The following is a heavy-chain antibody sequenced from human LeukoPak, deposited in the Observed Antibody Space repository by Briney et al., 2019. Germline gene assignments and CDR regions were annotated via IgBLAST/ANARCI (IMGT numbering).Heavy chain of an antibody. J-gene: IGHJ4*02. V-gene: IGHV3-23*01. CDR1: GFIFNRNA. CDR2: ISGSGGST. CDR3: ARDAARWAGSFDY. Sequence: GGSLRLSCAASGFIFNRNAMTWVRLAPGKGLEWVSGISGSGGSTYYAGSVKGRFTVSRDNSKNTLFLQMSSLRAEDTAVYYCARDAARWAGSFDYWGQGTLVTVSS. D-gene: IGHD6-6*01.